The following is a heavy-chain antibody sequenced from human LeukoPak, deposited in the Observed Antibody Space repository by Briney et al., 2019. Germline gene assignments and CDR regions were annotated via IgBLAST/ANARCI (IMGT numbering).Heavy chain of an antibody. CDR3: ARHFQGSGWHLDY. CDR2: IYPGDSDT. CDR1: GYRFSNYW. V-gene: IGHV5-51*01. Sequence: GESLKISCRGSGYRFSNYWIAWVRQVPGKGLEWMGIIYPGDSDTRYSPSFQGLVTFSADKSISTAYLQWSSLKAPDTAMYYCARHFQGSGWHLDYWGQGTLVTVSS. J-gene: IGHJ4*02. D-gene: IGHD6-19*01.